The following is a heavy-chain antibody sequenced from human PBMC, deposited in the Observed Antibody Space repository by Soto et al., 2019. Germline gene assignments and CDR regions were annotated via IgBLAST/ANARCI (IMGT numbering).Heavy chain of an antibody. D-gene: IGHD4-17*01. Sequence: GGSLRLSCAASGFTFSRDGMSWVRQAPGKGLEWVSLITDNGGSTYYADSVKGRFTISGDNTKNTLFLQMNSLRAEDTAVYYCAKERATTTAFDYWGQGALVTVYS. CDR1: GFTFSRDG. V-gene: IGHV3-23*01. J-gene: IGHJ4*02. CDR2: ITDNGGST. CDR3: AKERATTTAFDY.